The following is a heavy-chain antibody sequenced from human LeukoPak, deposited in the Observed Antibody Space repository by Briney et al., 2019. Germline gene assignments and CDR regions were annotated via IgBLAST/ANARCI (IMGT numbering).Heavy chain of an antibody. CDR3: ARGGYCSSTSCPYNWFDP. D-gene: IGHD2-2*01. CDR1: GVTFSIYA. V-gene: IGHV1-69*05. J-gene: IGHJ5*02. CDR2: IIPIFGTA. Sequence: SVKVSCKASGVTFSIYAISWVRQAPGQGLEWMGWIIPIFGTANYAQKFQGRVTITTDESTSTAYMELSSLRSEDTAVYYCARGGYCSSTSCPYNWFDPWGQGTLVTVSS.